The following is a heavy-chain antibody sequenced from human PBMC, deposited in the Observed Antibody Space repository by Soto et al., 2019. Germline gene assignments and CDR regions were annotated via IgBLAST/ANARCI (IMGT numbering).Heavy chain of an antibody. CDR3: AKDRNYPRDQFHN. Sequence: GGSLRLSCAASGFTFSSCSMSWVRQAPGKGLEWVSAISANGQGIYYADSVKGRFIISRDSSKNTVFLHMDSLTAEDTAVYYCAKDRNYPRDQFHNWGQGTLVTVSS. V-gene: IGHV3-23*01. CDR2: ISANGQGI. D-gene: IGHD1-7*01. CDR1: GFTFSSCS. J-gene: IGHJ4*02.